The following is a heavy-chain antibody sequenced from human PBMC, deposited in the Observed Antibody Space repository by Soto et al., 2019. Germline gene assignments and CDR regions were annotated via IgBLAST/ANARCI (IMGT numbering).Heavy chain of an antibody. Sequence: EVQVVESGGGLIQPGGSLRLSCAGSGFDFSNYNMDWARQAPGKGLEWISYISNTARTIFYADSVKGRFTISRDNARNSLFLQMNSLRDEDTAVYYCARDGSRGYDMDVWGQGTTVTVSS. J-gene: IGHJ6*02. CDR1: GFDFSNYN. V-gene: IGHV3-48*02. CDR3: ARDGSRGYDMDV. D-gene: IGHD1-1*01. CDR2: ISNTARTI.